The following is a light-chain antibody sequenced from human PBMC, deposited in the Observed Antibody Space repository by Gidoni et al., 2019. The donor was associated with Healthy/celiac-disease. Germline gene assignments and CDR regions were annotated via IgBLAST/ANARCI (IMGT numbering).Light chain of an antibody. Sequence: EIVSTQSPATLSFAPGERATLSCSASQSVSSYLAGYQQKPGQAARLLIYDAANRATGIPARFSGSGSGTDFTLTISSLEPEDFVVYYCQQRSNWPPFTFGPGTKVDIK. CDR3: QQRSNWPPFT. J-gene: IGKJ3*01. CDR2: DAA. CDR1: QSVSSY. V-gene: IGKV3-11*01.